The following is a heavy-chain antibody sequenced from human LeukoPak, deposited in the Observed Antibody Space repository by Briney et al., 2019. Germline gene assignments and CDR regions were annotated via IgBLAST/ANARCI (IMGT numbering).Heavy chain of an antibody. V-gene: IGHV3-74*01. CDR1: GFTVSSNY. D-gene: IGHD6-19*01. Sequence: GGSLRLSCAASGFTVSSNYMSWVRQAPGKGLVWVSRINSDGSTTSYADFVMGRFTISRDNAKNTLYLQMNSLRAEDTAVYYCARVIYSGWEGELSDWGQGTLVTVSS. J-gene: IGHJ4*02. CDR2: INSDGSTT. CDR3: ARVIYSGWEGELSD.